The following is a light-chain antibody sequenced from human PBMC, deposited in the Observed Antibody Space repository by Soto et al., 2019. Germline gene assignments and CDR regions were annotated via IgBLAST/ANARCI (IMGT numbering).Light chain of an antibody. J-gene: IGLJ1*01. V-gene: IGLV2-14*01. CDR1: FSDVGGYNY. CDR3: TSYTSSTTLDV. Sequence: QSVLAQPAPVSGSPGQSITISCTGTFSDVGGYNYVSWYQQHPGKAPKLIIYEVSNRPSGVSNRFSGSKSGHTASLTISGLQSEDEADYFCTSYTSSTTLDVFGTGTKVTVL. CDR2: EVS.